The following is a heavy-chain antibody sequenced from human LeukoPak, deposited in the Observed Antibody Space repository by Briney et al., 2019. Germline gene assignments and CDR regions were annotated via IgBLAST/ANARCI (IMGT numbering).Heavy chain of an antibody. CDR1: GGSISSSSYS. CDR3: ARARSYSSSWYPGYYYYGMDV. CDR2: IYYSGST. V-gene: IGHV4-31*03. D-gene: IGHD6-13*01. Sequence: SETLSLTCTVSGGSISSSSYSWTWIRQPPGKGLEWIGYIYYSGSTYYNPSLKSRVTISVDTSKNQFSLRLSSVTAADTAVYYCARARSYSSSWYPGYYYYGMDVWGQGTTVTVSS. J-gene: IGHJ6*02.